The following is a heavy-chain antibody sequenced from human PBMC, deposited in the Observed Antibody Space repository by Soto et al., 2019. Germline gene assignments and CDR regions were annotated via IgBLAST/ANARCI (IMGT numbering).Heavy chain of an antibody. CDR1: GYTFTSYA. CDR3: ARVAADYYYYGMDV. CDR2: INAGNGNT. V-gene: IGHV1-3*01. Sequence: ASVKVSCKASGYTFTSYAMHWVRQAPGQRLEWMGWINAGNGNTKYSQKFQGRVTITRDTSASTAYMELSSLRSEDTAVYYCARVAADYYYYGMDVWGQGTTVTVSS. D-gene: IGHD6-13*01. J-gene: IGHJ6*02.